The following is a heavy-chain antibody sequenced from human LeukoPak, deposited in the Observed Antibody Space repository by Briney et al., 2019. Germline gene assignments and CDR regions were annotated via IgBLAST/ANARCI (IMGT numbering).Heavy chain of an antibody. CDR1: GGSISSTNW. CDR2: ISLTGET. CDR3: ARHGYYYDSSGYYYGDAFDI. J-gene: IGHJ3*02. Sequence: SETLSLTCGVSGGSISSTNWWSWVRQPPGQGLEWIGEISLTGETNYNPSLNGRVTMSLDESRNQLSLDLTSVTAADTAVYYCARHGYYYDSSGYYYGDAFDIWGQGTMVTVSS. D-gene: IGHD3-22*01. V-gene: IGHV4-4*02.